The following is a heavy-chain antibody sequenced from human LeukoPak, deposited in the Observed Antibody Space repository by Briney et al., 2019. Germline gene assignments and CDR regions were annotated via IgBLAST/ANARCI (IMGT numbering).Heavy chain of an antibody. D-gene: IGHD2-21*02. CDR1: GYIFTSYT. Sequence: GASVKVSCKTSGYIFTSYTVHWVRQAPGQRLERMGWINPGDGQIKYSQKFQGRVTITRDTSASTGYVELSSLSSEDTAVYYCARDAYCGGDCYTGYFQHWGQGTLVTVSS. J-gene: IGHJ1*01. V-gene: IGHV1-3*01. CDR2: INPGDGQI. CDR3: ARDAYCGGDCYTGYFQH.